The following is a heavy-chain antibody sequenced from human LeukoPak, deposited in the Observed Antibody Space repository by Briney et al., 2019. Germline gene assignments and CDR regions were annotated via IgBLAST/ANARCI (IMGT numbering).Heavy chain of an antibody. CDR1: GFTFSSYA. V-gene: IGHV3-30*04. Sequence: PRGSLRLSCAASGFTFSSYAMHWVRQAPGKGLEWVAVISYDGSNKYYADSVKGRFTISRDNSKNTLYLQMNSLRAEDTAVYYCARDPAYGSGTYTHFDYWGQGTLVTVSS. D-gene: IGHD3-10*01. CDR3: ARDPAYGSGTYTHFDY. J-gene: IGHJ4*02. CDR2: ISYDGSNK.